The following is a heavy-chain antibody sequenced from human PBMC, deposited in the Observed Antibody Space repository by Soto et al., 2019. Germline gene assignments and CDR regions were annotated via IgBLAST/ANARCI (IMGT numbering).Heavy chain of an antibody. Sequence: GGSLRLSCAVSGLTLRHAMSWVRQAPGKGLEWVSAVSGGDDTTYYADSVKGRFTSSRDNSKNMLYLQMNSLRAEDTAVYYCAKDLHTSGWSGAFDFWGQGTMVTVSS. CDR3: AKDLHTSGWSGAFDF. V-gene: IGHV3-23*01. CDR1: GLTLRHA. J-gene: IGHJ3*01. CDR2: VSGGDDTT. D-gene: IGHD6-19*01.